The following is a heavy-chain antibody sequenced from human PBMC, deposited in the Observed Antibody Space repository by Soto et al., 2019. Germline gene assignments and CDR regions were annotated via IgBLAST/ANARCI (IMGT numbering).Heavy chain of an antibody. J-gene: IGHJ4*02. D-gene: IGHD3-22*01. Sequence: SETLSLTCAVFGGSFSGYYWSWIRQPPGKGLEWIGEINHSGSTNYNPSLKSRVTISVDTSKNQFSLKLSSVTAADTAVYYCASFYYYDSSGYYYVSDYWGQGTLVTVSS. CDR3: ASFYYYDSSGYYYVSDY. V-gene: IGHV4-34*01. CDR1: GGSFSGYY. CDR2: INHSGST.